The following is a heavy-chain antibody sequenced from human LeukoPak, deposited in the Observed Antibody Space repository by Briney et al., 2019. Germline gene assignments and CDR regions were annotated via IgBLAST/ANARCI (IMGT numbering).Heavy chain of an antibody. D-gene: IGHD3-22*01. V-gene: IGHV4-59*01. CDR3: ARAGYYYDIDY. Sequence: PSETLSLTCTVSGASISGYYWSWIRQPPGKGLEYIGYIYYSGITNYNPSLKSRVTISVDTSKNQFSLKLSSVTAADTAVYHCARAGYYYDIDYWGQGTLVTVSS. CDR1: GASISGYY. CDR2: IYYSGIT. J-gene: IGHJ4*02.